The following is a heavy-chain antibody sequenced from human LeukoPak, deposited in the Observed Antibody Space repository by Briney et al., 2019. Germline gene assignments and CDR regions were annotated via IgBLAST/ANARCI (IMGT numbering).Heavy chain of an antibody. V-gene: IGHV4-59*01. CDR1: GGSFSGYY. CDR3: ARTAREFDY. J-gene: IGHJ4*02. CDR2: IYYSGIP. D-gene: IGHD6-6*01. Sequence: SETLSLTCAVYGGSFSGYYWSWIRQPPGKGLECIGYIYYSGIPNYNPSLKSRVTMSLDTSKNQFSLKLSSVTAADTAVYYCARTAREFDYWGQGALVTVSS.